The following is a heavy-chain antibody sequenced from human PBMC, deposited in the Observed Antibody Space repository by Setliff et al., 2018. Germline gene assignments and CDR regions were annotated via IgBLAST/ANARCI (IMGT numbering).Heavy chain of an antibody. CDR2: IWYDGSYT. V-gene: IGHV3-33*01. CDR1: GFTFSSYA. Sequence: GESLMISCAASGFTFSSYAMHWVRQAPGKGLDWVAYIWYDGSYTYYTGSVKGRFTISRDNSRNTVYLQMNSLRAEDTAVYYCAGDPPYSGYAFHIWGQGTMVTVSS. CDR3: AGDPPYSGYAFHI. J-gene: IGHJ3*02. D-gene: IGHD5-12*01.